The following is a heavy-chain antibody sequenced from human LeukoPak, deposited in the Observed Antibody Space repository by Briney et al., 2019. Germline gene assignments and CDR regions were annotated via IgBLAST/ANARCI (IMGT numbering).Heavy chain of an antibody. J-gene: IGHJ5*02. CDR1: GGSISSGGYS. CDR3: ARKMSGTLSNWFDP. Sequence: SQTLSLTCAVSGGSISSGGYSWSWIRQPPGKGLEWIGYIYHSGSTNYNPSLKSRVTISVDTSKNQFSLKLSSVTAADTAVYYCARKMSGTLSNWFDPWGQGTLVTVSS. D-gene: IGHD3-10*01. V-gene: IGHV4-30-2*01. CDR2: IYHSGST.